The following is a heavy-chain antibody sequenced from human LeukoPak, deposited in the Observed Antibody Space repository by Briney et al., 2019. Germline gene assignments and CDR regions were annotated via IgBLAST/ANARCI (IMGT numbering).Heavy chain of an antibody. V-gene: IGHV3-23*01. CDR1: GFIFGKYA. Sequence: TGRSLRLSCGASGFIFGKYAMSWVRQAPGKGLEWVSGIGSGGVDTIYADSVKGRFTISRDNSKNTLSLRMGSLRADDTAIYFCARYLRDSGTSRVTLDHWGQGTLVIVSS. CDR2: IGSGGVDT. D-gene: IGHD2-2*01. CDR3: ARYLRDSGTSRVTLDH. J-gene: IGHJ4*02.